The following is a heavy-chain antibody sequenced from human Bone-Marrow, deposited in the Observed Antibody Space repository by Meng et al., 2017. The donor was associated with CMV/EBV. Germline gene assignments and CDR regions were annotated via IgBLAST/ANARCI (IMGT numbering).Heavy chain of an antibody. CDR1: GGTFSSYA. D-gene: IGHD3-9*01. CDR3: ARVKGRLRYFDWLWRGEAY. V-gene: IGHV1-69*05. Sequence: SVKVSCKASGGTFSSYAISWVRQAPGQGLEWMGGIIPIFGTANYAQKFQGRVTITTDESTSTAYMELSSLRSEDTAVYYCARVKGRLRYFDWLWRGEAYWGPGNRVNGAS. CDR2: IIPIFGTA. J-gene: IGHJ4*01.